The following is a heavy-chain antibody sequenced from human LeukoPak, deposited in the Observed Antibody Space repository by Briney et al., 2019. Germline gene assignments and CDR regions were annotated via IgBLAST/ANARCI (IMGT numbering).Heavy chain of an antibody. V-gene: IGHV3-30*02. D-gene: IGHD3-22*01. Sequence: GGSLRLSCAASGFTFSSYGMHWVRQAPGKGLEWVAFTRYDGSNKYYADSVKGRFTISRDNSKNTLYLQMNSLRAEDTAVYYCAKESEDSSGYMDYWGQGTLVTVSS. CDR2: TRYDGSNK. CDR3: AKESEDSSGYMDY. J-gene: IGHJ4*02. CDR1: GFTFSSYG.